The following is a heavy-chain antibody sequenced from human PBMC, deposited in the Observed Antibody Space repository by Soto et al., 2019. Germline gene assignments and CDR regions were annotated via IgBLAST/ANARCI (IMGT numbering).Heavy chain of an antibody. CDR3: ATTPARIVVVITDFDY. CDR1: GFTFSSYS. J-gene: IGHJ4*02. Sequence: GGSLRLPCAASGFTFSSYSMNWVRQAPGKGLEWVSYISSSSSTIYYADSVKGRFTISRDNAKNSLYLQMNSLRAEDTAVYYCATTPARIVVVITDFDYWGQGTLVTVSS. V-gene: IGHV3-48*04. D-gene: IGHD3-22*01. CDR2: ISSSSSTI.